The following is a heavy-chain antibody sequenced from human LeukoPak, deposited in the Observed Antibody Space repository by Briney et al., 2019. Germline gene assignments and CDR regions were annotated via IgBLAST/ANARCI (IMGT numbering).Heavy chain of an antibody. CDR1: GFTFSSYS. J-gene: IGHJ5*02. CDR2: ISSSSSYI. Sequence: GGSLRLSCAASGFTFSSYSMNWVRQAPGKGLEWVSSISSSSSYIYYADSVKGRFTISRDNAKNSLYLQMNSLRAEDTAVYYCARSPGFCSGGSCYHQNWFDPWGQGTLVTVSS. V-gene: IGHV3-21*01. CDR3: ARSPGFCSGGSCYHQNWFDP. D-gene: IGHD2-15*01.